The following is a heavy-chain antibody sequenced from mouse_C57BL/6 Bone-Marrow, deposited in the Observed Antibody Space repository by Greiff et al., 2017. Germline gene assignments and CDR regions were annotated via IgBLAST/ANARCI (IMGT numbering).Heavy chain of an antibody. Sequence: LVESGAELARPGASVKLSCKASGYTFTSYGISWVKQRTGQGLEWIGEIYPRSGNTYSNEKFKGKATLTADKSSSTAYMELRSLTSEDSAVYFCARSGYSGYWFAYWGQGTLVTVSA. J-gene: IGHJ3*01. V-gene: IGHV1-81*01. CDR2: IYPRSGNT. CDR1: GYTFTSYG. D-gene: IGHD3-1*01. CDR3: ARSGYSGYWFAY.